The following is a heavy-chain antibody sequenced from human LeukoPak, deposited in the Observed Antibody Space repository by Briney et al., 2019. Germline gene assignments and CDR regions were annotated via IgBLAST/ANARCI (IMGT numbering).Heavy chain of an antibody. CDR1: GGSISSSSYY. Sequence: PSETLSPTCTVSGGSISSSSYYWGWIRQPPGKGLEWIGSIYYSGSSYYNPSLKSRVTISVDTSKNQFSLKLSSVTAADTAVYYCVRHATTQLGKGFDYWGQGTLVTVSS. D-gene: IGHD1/OR15-1a*01. CDR3: VRHATTQLGKGFDY. J-gene: IGHJ4*02. V-gene: IGHV4-39*01. CDR2: IYYSGSS.